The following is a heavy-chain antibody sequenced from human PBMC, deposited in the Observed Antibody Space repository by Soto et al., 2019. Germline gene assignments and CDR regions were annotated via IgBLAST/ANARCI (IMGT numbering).Heavy chain of an antibody. D-gene: IGHD6-19*01. CDR1: GYTFTNYA. CDR2: INAGNGNT. V-gene: IGHV1-3*05. CDR3: ARVSGSYLPDY. J-gene: IGHJ4*02. Sequence: QVQLVQSGAEEKKPGASVKVSCKASGYTFTNYATHWVRQAPGQRLEWMGWINAGNGNTKYSRKFQGRVTITRDTSASTAYMELSSLRSEDTAVYYCARVSGSYLPDYWGQGTLVTVSS.